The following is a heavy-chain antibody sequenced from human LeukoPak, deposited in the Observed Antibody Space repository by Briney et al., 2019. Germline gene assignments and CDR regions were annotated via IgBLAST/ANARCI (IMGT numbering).Heavy chain of an antibody. D-gene: IGHD6-13*01. CDR3: AGEGRIARVEVGYYYGMDV. CDR1: GGSFSGYY. V-gene: IGHV4-34*01. J-gene: IGHJ6*02. Sequence: SETLSLTCAVYGGSFSGYYWSWIRQPPGRGLEWIGEINHSGSTNYNPSLKSRVTISVDTSQNQFSLKLSSVTAADTAVYYCAGEGRIARVEVGYYYGMDVWGQGTTVTVSS. CDR2: INHSGST.